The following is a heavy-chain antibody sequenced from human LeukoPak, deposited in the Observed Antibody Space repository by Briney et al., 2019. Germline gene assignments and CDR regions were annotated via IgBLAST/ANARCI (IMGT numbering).Heavy chain of an antibody. CDR3: AKDRDFLFAHCWFDL. CDR1: GFTFSTYA. Sequence: GGSLRLSCAASGFTFSTYAMSWVRQAPGKGLEWVSGISISGGSAYYADSVKGRFTISRDNSKNTLYLQMNRLRAEDTDVYYCAKDRDFLFAHCWFDLWGQGILVTVSS. D-gene: IGHD3/OR15-3a*01. V-gene: IGHV3-23*01. J-gene: IGHJ5*02. CDR2: ISISGGSA.